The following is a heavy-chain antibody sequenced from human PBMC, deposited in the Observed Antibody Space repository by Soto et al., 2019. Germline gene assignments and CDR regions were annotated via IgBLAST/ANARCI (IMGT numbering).Heavy chain of an antibody. V-gene: IGHV3-48*02. Sequence: EVQLVESGGGLVQPGGSLRLSCAASGFTFSSYSMNWVRQAPRKGLEWVSYISSSSSTIYYADSVKGRFTISRDNAKNSLYLQMNSLRDEDTAVYYCARARALVGWLVPAFDYWGQGTLVTVSS. D-gene: IGHD6-19*01. CDR3: ARARALVGWLVPAFDY. CDR1: GFTFSSYS. J-gene: IGHJ4*02. CDR2: ISSSSSTI.